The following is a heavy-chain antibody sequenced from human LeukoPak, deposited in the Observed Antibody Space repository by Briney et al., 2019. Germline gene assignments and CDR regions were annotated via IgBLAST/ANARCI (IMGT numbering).Heavy chain of an antibody. CDR2: IYHSGST. D-gene: IGHD6-6*01. CDR1: GYSISSGYY. CDR3: ARGLGIAARPDY. J-gene: IGHJ4*02. Sequence: PSETLSLTCTVSGYSISSGYYWGWIRQPPGKGLEWIGSIYHSGSTYYNPSLKSRVTISVDTSKNQFSLKLNSVTAADTAVYYCARGLGIAARPDYWGQGTLVTVSS. V-gene: IGHV4-38-2*02.